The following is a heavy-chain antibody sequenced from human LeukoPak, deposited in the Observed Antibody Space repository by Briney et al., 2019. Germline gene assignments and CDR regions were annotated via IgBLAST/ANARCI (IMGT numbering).Heavy chain of an antibody. CDR2: ISSSSSYI. J-gene: IGHJ4*02. Sequence: GGSLRLSCAASGFTFSSYSMNWVRQAPGKGLEWVSSISSSSSYIYYADSVKGRFTISRDNAKNSLYLQMNSLRAEDTAVYYCATDLITMVRGVNPNYFDHWGQGTLVTVSS. D-gene: IGHD3-10*01. CDR1: GFTFSSYS. V-gene: IGHV3-21*01. CDR3: ATDLITMVRGVNPNYFDH.